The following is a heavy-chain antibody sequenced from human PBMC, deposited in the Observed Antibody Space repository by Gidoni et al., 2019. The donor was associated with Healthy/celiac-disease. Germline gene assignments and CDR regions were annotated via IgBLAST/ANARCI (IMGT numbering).Heavy chain of an antibody. CDR3: ARADPGDVATIKNYFDY. V-gene: IGHV4-39*01. J-gene: IGHJ4*02. CDR2: VYYSGST. CDR1: GGSISSSSYY. D-gene: IGHD5-12*01. Sequence: QLQLQESGPGLVKPSETLSLTCTVSGGSISSSSYYWGWIRQPPGKGLEGIGSVYYSGSTYYPPSLKSRVTISVDTSKNQFSLKLSSVTAADTAVYYCARADPGDVATIKNYFDYWGQGTLVTVSS.